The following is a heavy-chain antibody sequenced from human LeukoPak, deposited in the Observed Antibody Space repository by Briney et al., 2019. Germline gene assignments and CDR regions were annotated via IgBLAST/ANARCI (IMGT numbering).Heavy chain of an antibody. CDR2: IWFDGSEK. J-gene: IGHJ4*02. D-gene: IGHD3-16*01. CDR3: ARAVGPFDY. V-gene: IGHV3-33*01. CDR1: GFIFSTYG. Sequence: GGSLRLSCAASGFIFSTYGMHWVRQAPGKGLEWVAVIWFDGSEKYYSDSVKGRFTISRDNSESTLYLEMNSLRAEDTAIYYCARAVGPFDYWGQGTLVTVSS.